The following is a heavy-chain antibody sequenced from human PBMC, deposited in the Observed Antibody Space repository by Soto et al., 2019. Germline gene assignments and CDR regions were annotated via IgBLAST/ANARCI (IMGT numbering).Heavy chain of an antibody. D-gene: IGHD3-22*01. Sequence: SCPTLVNPTQNFTLTCTFSGFSLRTSGVGVGWIRQPPGKALEWIAVIYWDDDNRYSPSLKSRLTITKDTSKNQVVLTMTNMDPVDTATYYCAHRRRYYDSSGYYSCFDYWGQGTLVTVSS. V-gene: IGHV2-5*02. CDR3: AHRRRYYDSSGYYSCFDY. CDR1: GFSLRTSGVG. CDR2: IYWDDDN. J-gene: IGHJ4*02.